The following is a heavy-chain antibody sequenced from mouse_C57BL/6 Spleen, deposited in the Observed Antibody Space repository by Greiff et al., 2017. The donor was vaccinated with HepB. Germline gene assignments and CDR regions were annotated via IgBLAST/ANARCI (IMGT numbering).Heavy chain of an antibody. Sequence: EVKLVESGGDLVKPGGSLKLSCAASGFTFSSYGMSWVRQTPDKRLEWVATISSGGSYTYYPDSVKGRFTISRDNAKNTLYRQMSSLKYEDTAMYYGARHDPAQKGAMDYWGQGTSVTVSS. J-gene: IGHJ4*01. CDR3: ARHDPAQKGAMDY. D-gene: IGHD3-2*02. V-gene: IGHV5-6*01. CDR2: ISSGGSYT. CDR1: GFTFSSYG.